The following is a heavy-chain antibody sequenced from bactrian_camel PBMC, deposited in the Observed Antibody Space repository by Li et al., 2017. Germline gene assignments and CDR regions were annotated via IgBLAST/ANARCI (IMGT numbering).Heavy chain of an antibody. CDR1: ADALMY. J-gene: IGHJ4*01. Sequence: VQLVESGGGSAQVGGSLRLSCSASADALMYMAWFRQAPGQKREAVAAITTGGSSTMYHDSVKGRFTISRESGKNTVHLQMNSLMPEDTAMYYCAANFGPYCSGPYLARRANFLGQGTQVTV. CDR2: ITTGGSST. D-gene: IGHD2*01. V-gene: IGHV3S53*01.